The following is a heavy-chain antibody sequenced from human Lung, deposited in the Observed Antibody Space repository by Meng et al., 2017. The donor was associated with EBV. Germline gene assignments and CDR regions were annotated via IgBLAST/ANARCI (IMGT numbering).Heavy chain of an antibody. CDR2: INDSGST. CDR1: GGSFSGSFSGYY. D-gene: IGHD2-21*01. CDR3: ARSIFDY. Sequence: QVPLEPWGAGLWKPSETLSLACAVYGGSFSGSFSGYYWSWIRQAPGKGLEWIGEINDSGSTDYNPSLKSRLTISVDRSKSQFSLELSSVTAADTAVYYCARSIFDYWGQGTLVTVSS. V-gene: IGHV4-34*01. J-gene: IGHJ4*02.